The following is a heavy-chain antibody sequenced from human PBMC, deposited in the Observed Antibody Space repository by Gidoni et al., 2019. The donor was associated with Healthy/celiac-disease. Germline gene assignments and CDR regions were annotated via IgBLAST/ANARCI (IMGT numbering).Heavy chain of an antibody. J-gene: IGHJ6*02. CDR2: MNPNSGNT. V-gene: IGHV1-8*01. Sequence: QVQLVQSGAEVTKPGASVKVSCKASGYTFTSYDINWVRQATGQGLEWMGWMNPNSGNTGYAQKFQGRVTMTRNTSISTAYMELSSLRSEDTAVYYCARVGRGTTSYYYYYGMDVWGQGTTVTVSS. CDR1: GYTFTSYD. D-gene: IGHD1-1*01. CDR3: ARVGRGTTSYYYYYGMDV.